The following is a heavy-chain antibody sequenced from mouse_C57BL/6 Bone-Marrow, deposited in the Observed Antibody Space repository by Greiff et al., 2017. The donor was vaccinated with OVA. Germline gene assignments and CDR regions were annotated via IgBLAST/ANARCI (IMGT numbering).Heavy chain of an antibody. Sequence: QVQLQQSGPELVKPGASVKISCKASGYAFSSSWMNWVKQRPGKGLEWIGRIYPGDGDTNYNGKFKGKASLTADKSSSTAYMQLSSLTSEDSAVYFCARGMDYWGQGTTLTVSS. J-gene: IGHJ2*01. CDR2: IYPGDGDT. CDR1: GYAFSSSW. CDR3: ARGMDY. V-gene: IGHV1-82*01.